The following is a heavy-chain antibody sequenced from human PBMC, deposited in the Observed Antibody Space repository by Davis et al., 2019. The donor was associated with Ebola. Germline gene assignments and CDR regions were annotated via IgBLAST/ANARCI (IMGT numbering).Heavy chain of an antibody. J-gene: IGHJ4*02. Sequence: GESLKISCKGSGYGFTNYWIGWVRQMPGKGLEWMGFIFPDYSDATYSPSFQGQVTFSVDKSIRTAYLHWNSLKASDTATYYCAGQGTTSWDSWGQGTLVTVSS. V-gene: IGHV5-51*01. CDR2: IFPDYSDA. CDR1: GYGFTNYW. D-gene: IGHD2-2*01. CDR3: AGQGTTSWDS.